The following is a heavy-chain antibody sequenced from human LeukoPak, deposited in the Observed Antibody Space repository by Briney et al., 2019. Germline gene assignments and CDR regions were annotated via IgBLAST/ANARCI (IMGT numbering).Heavy chain of an antibody. CDR3: AKESPYGSGSRNYYFHY. V-gene: IGHV3-30*02. J-gene: IGHJ4*02. Sequence: GGSLRLSCAASGFAFSTYGMHWVRQAPDRGLEWVAFIRYDGTSKYYADSVKGRFTISRDNSKNTLYLEMNSLRPEDTAIYYCAKESPYGSGSRNYYFHYWGQGTLVTVSS. CDR2: IRYDGTSK. D-gene: IGHD3-10*01. CDR1: GFAFSTYG.